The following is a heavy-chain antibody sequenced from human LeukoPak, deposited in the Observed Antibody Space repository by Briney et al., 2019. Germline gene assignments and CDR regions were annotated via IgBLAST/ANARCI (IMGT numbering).Heavy chain of an antibody. CDR1: GGSISSSSYY. CDR2: IYYSGST. CDR3: AGGPYGSGSYYRFHYYYYYMDV. J-gene: IGHJ6*03. D-gene: IGHD3-10*01. Sequence: SETLSLTCTVSGGSISSSSYYWGWIRQPPGKGLEWIGSIYYSGSTYYNPSLKSRVTISVDTSKNQFSLKLSSVTAADTAVYYCAGGPYGSGSYYRFHYYYYYMDVWGKGTTVTISS. V-gene: IGHV4-39*01.